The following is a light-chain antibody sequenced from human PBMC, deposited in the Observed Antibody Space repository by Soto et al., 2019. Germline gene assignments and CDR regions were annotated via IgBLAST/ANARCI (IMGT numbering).Light chain of an antibody. V-gene: IGKV3-20*01. CDR1: QSVSSSY. CDR3: QQYGNSPRA. Sequence: EIVLTQSPGSLSLSPGERATLYCRASQSVSSSYLAWYQQKPGQAPRPLIYGASSRATGIPDRFSGSGSGTDFTLTISGLEPEDFAVYYCQQYGNSPRAFGQGTKVDIK. J-gene: IGKJ1*01. CDR2: GAS.